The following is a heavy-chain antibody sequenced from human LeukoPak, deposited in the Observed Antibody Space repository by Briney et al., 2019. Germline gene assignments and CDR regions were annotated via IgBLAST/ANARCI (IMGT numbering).Heavy chain of an antibody. D-gene: IGHD6-19*01. Sequence: ASVKVSCKASGYTFTGYYMHWVRQAPGQGLEWMGWINPNSGGTNYAQKFQARVTMTRDTSISTAYMELSRLRSDDTAVYYCARDPVSSSGWWEFDYWGQGTLVTVSS. J-gene: IGHJ4*02. CDR1: GYTFTGYY. CDR2: INPNSGGT. CDR3: ARDPVSSSGWWEFDY. V-gene: IGHV1-2*02.